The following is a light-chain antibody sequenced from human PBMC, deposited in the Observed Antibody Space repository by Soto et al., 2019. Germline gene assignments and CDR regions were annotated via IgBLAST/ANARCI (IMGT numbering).Light chain of an antibody. V-gene: IGKV1-39*01. CDR2: AAS. CDR1: QSISSY. Sequence: DIQMTQSPSSLSASVGDRVTITCRASQSISSYLNWYQQKPGKAPKLLIYAASSLQSGVPSRFSGSGSGTDFTLTISCLQSEDFATYYCQQLESYSSPPTFGQGTKVDI. J-gene: IGKJ1*01. CDR3: QQLESYSSPPT.